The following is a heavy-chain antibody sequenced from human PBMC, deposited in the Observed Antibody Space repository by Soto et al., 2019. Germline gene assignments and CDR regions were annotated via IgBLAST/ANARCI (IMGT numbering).Heavy chain of an antibody. V-gene: IGHV3-30-3*01. CDR1: GFTFSSYA. D-gene: IGHD3-22*01. CDR3: ARDLDSSGTYFDY. Sequence: PGGSLRLSCAASGFTFSSYAMHWVRQAPGKGLEWVAVISYDGSNKYYADSVKGRFTISRDNSKNTLYLQMNSLRAEDTAVYYRARDLDSSGTYFDYWGQGTLVTVSS. J-gene: IGHJ4*02. CDR2: ISYDGSNK.